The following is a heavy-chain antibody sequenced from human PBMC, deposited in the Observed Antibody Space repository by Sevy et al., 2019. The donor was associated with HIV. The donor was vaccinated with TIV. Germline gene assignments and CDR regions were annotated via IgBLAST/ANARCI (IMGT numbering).Heavy chain of an antibody. CDR1: GFIFSSYG. D-gene: IGHD5-18*01. CDR3: ARDGDTAVGYYFDC. V-gene: IGHV3-33*01. CDR2: IWYDGSNK. J-gene: IGHJ4*02. Sequence: GGSLRLSCAASGFIFSSYGMHWVRQAPGKGLEWVAVIWYDGSNKYYADSVKGRFTISRDNSKNTLYLQMNSLRAEDTAVYYCARDGDTAVGYYFDCWGQGTLVTVSS.